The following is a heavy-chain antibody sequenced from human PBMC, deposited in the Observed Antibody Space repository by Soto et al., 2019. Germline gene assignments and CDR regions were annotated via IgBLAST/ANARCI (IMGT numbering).Heavy chain of an antibody. CDR1: GFTFSSYA. Sequence: QPGGSLRLSCAASGFTFSSYAMSWVRQAPGKGLEWVSAISGSGGSTYYADSVKGRFTISRDNSKNTLYLQMNSLRAEDTAVYYCANLLGAAPGFDYWGQGTLVTVSS. D-gene: IGHD6-6*01. CDR2: ISGSGGST. V-gene: IGHV3-23*01. CDR3: ANLLGAAPGFDY. J-gene: IGHJ4*02.